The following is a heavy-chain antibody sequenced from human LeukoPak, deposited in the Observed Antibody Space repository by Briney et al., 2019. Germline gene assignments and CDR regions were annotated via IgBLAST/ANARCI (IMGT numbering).Heavy chain of an antibody. J-gene: IGHJ4*02. Sequence: GGSLRLSCAASGFTFSNAWMNWVRQAPGKGLEWVSYISNSGSVIYYADSVEGRFTISRDNVKHSVYLQMNSLRAEDTAVYYCVGDSNGYYYGYDYWGQGTLVTVSS. D-gene: IGHD3-22*01. CDR2: ISNSGSVI. CDR1: GFTFSNAW. CDR3: VGDSNGYYYGYDY. V-gene: IGHV3-11*01.